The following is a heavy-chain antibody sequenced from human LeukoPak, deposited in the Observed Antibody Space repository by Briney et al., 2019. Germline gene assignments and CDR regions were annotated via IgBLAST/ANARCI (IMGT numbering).Heavy chain of an antibody. J-gene: IGHJ4*02. CDR2: IYHSGST. V-gene: IGHV4-38-2*02. CDR3: ARASSPYTTAYDY. D-gene: IGHD4-17*01. CDR1: GYSISSGYY. Sequence: KASETLSLTCTVSGYSISSGYYWGWIRQPPGKGLEWIGSIYHSGSTYYNPSLKSRVTISVDTSKNQFSLKLSSVTAADTAVYYCARASSPYTTAYDYWGQGTLVTVSS.